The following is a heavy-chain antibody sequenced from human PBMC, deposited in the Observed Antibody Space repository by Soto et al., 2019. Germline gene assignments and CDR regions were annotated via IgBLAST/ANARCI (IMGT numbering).Heavy chain of an antibody. CDR2: INDSGNI. CDR1: GGSFSGYQ. CDR3: ARGVILWFGELSRRGGYHYYLDV. J-gene: IGHJ6*03. V-gene: IGHV4-34*01. D-gene: IGHD3-10*01. Sequence: QVQLQQWGAGLLKPSETLSLTCAVYGGSFSGYQWSWIRQTPGKGLEWIGEINDSGNINYNPSLKSRVTSLLDKHKKQISLKLSSVTAAYSAVYYCARGVILWFGELSRRGGYHYYLDVWGKGTTVTVSS.